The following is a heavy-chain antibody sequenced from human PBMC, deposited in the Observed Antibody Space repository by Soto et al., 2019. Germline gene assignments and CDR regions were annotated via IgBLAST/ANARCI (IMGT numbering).Heavy chain of an antibody. CDR1: GYTFTSYA. J-gene: IGHJ4*02. D-gene: IGHD3-22*01. CDR3: ARGSGYYYGDDY. CDR2: INAGNGNT. V-gene: IGHV1-3*01. Sequence: ASVKVSCKASGYTFTSYAMHWVRPAPGQRLEWMGWINAGNGNTKYSQKFQGRVTITRDTSASTAYMELSSLRSEDTAVYYCARGSGYYYGDDYWGQGTLVTVSS.